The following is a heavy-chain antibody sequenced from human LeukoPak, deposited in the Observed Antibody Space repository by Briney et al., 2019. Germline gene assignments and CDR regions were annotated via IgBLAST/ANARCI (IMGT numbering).Heavy chain of an antibody. CDR1: GFTFSSYW. CDR3: ARVPPYGDYRGDSQPADY. J-gene: IGHJ4*02. D-gene: IGHD4-17*01. CDR2: IKQDGSEK. V-gene: IGHV3-7*01. Sequence: PGGSLRLSCAASGFTFSSYWMSWVRQAPGKGLEWVANIKQDGSEKYYVDSVKGRFTISRDNAKNSLYLQMNCLRAEDTAVYYCARVPPYGDYRGDSQPADYWGQGTLVTVSS.